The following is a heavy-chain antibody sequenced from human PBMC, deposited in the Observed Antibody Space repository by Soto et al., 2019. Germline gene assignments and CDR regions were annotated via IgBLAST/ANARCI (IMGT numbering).Heavy chain of an antibody. Sequence: QVTLKESGPVLVKPTETLTLTCTVSGFSLSNARMGVSWIRQPPGKALEWLAHIFSNDEKSYSTSLKSRLTISKDTPKSQVVLTMTNIDPVDTATYYCARTLLRFLELNYYYYMDVWGKGTTVTVSS. V-gene: IGHV2-26*01. CDR3: ARTLLRFLELNYYYYMDV. CDR2: IFSNDEK. J-gene: IGHJ6*03. CDR1: GFSLSNARMG. D-gene: IGHD3-3*01.